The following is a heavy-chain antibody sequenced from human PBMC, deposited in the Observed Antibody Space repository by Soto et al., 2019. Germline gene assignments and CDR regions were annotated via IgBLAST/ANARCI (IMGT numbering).Heavy chain of an antibody. CDR3: ARVRDYYDSSGYYVDY. CDR1: GYTFTSYG. V-gene: IGHV1-18*01. CDR2: ISAYNGNT. Sequence: ASVKVSCKASGYTFTSYGISWARQAPGQGLEWMGWISAYNGNTNYAQKLQGRVTMTTDTSTSTAYMELRSLRSDDTAVYYCARVRDYYDSSGYYVDYWGQGTLVTVSS. D-gene: IGHD3-22*01. J-gene: IGHJ4*02.